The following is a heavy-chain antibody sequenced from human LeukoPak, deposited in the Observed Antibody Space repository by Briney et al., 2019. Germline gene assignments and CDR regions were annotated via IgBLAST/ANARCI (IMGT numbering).Heavy chain of an antibody. CDR1: GGSVSSYY. D-gene: IGHD2-21*02. CDR3: ARLQVHCGGDCYTRWFDP. J-gene: IGHJ5*02. V-gene: IGHV4-59*08. CDR2: IHYSGST. Sequence: SESLTLTCTVSGGSVSSYYWSWIRQPPGKGLEWIAYIHYSGSTKYNPSLKSRVTISLDRSKNQFSLKLRSVTAADTAVYYCARLQVHCGGDCYTRWFDPWGQGTLVTVSS.